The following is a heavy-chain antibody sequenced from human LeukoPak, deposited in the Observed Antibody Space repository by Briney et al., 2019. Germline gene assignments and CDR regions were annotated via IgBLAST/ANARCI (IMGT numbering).Heavy chain of an antibody. CDR2: INPNSGGT. Sequence: ASVKVSCKASGYTFTDYYMHWVRQAPGQGLEWMGWINPNSGGTDYAQKFQGRVTMTRDTSISTAYMELSRLRSDDTAVYYCARDKRKWLLPVDYWGQGTLVTVSS. J-gene: IGHJ4*02. CDR1: GYTFTDYY. D-gene: IGHD3-22*01. CDR3: ARDKRKWLLPVDY. V-gene: IGHV1-2*02.